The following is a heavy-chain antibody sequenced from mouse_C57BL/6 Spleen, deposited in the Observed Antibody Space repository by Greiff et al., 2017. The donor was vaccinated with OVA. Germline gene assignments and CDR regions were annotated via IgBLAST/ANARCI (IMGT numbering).Heavy chain of an antibody. CDR1: GFSLTSYG. CDR3: AREEGTGGAMDD. CDR2: IWSGGST. J-gene: IGHJ4*01. V-gene: IGHV2-2*01. D-gene: IGHD3-3*01. Sequence: VKLVESGPGLVQPSQSLSITCTVSGFSLTSYGVHWVRQSPGKGLEWLGVIWSGGSTDYNAAFISRLSISKDNSKSQVYLKMSSLQADDTAIYYCAREEGTGGAMDDWGQGTSVTVSS.